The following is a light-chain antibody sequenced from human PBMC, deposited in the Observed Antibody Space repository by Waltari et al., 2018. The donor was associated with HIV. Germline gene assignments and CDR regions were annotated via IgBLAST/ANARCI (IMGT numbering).Light chain of an antibody. J-gene: IGLJ3*02. CDR3: AAWDDTMNGWV. V-gene: IGLV1-47*01. CDR2: RNN. Sequence: QSVLTQPPSASVTPGQRGTVSCSGTNSNLGSNFVYWYQRLPGTAPKLLIYRNNQRPSGVPDRFSGSKSGTSASLAISGLRSEDEADYYCAAWDDTMNGWVFGGGTKLTVL. CDR1: NSNLGSNF.